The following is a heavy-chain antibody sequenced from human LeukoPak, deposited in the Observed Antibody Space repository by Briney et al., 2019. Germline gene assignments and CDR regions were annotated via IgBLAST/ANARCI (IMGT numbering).Heavy chain of an antibody. CDR1: GGTISSYY. Sequence: ETLSLTCTVSGGTISSYYWSWIRQAPGKGLEWIGYIYYSGSTNYNPCLKSGVTISVKTSKNKLLLKLRYVVTADEAVDYCAGGGIVVPAAMGPITLGDRTGPLCSWGQGTLFSVSS. D-gene: IGHD2-2*01. V-gene: IGHV4-59*01. J-gene: IGHJ5*02. CDR2: IYYSGST. CDR3: AGGGIVVPAAMGPITLGDRTGPLCS.